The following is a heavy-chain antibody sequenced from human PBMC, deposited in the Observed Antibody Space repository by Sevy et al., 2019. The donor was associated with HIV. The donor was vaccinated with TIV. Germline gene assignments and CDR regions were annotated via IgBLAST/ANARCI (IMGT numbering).Heavy chain of an antibody. CDR3: ARLGGIYGDLWYYYGMDV. D-gene: IGHD4-17*01. CDR2: IYPGDSDT. Sequence: GESLKISCKGSGYSFTSYWIGWVRQMPGKGLEWMGIIYPGDSDTRYSPSFQGQVTISADKSISTAYLQWSSLKASDTAMYYCARLGGIYGDLWYYYGMDVWGQGTTVTVSS. CDR1: GYSFTSYW. J-gene: IGHJ6*02. V-gene: IGHV5-51*01.